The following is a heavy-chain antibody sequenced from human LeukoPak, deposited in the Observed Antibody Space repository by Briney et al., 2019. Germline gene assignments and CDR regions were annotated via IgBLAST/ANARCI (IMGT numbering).Heavy chain of an antibody. CDR1: GGSLSGYY. CDR3: ARVHERNWFDP. J-gene: IGHJ5*02. V-gene: IGHV4-34*01. Sequence: SETLSLTCAAYGGSLSGYYWSWIRQPPGKGLEWIGEINHSGSTNYNPSLKSRVTISVDTSKNQFSLKLSSVTAADTAVYYCARVHERNWFDPWGRGTLVTVSS. CDR2: INHSGST.